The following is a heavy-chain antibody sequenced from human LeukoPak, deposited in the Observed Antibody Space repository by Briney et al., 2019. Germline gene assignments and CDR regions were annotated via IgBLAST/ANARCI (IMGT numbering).Heavy chain of an antibody. CDR1: GGSLISYY. CDR3: ARVYCGSSSCYNFDY. D-gene: IGHD2-2*01. J-gene: IGHJ4*02. Sequence: SETLSLTCIGTGGSLISYYCSWIGQPAAKGLEGMGDIYYSGSTNYNPSLKSRVTISLDTLQNQLSLKLGAVTAADTATYYWARVYCGSSSCYNFDYWGQGILVTVSS. V-gene: IGHV4-59*12. CDR2: IYYSGST.